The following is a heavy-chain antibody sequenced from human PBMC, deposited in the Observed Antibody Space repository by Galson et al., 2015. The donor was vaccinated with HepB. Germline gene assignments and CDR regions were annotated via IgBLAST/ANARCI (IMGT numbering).Heavy chain of an antibody. CDR3: ARDRQIAARPSGLLDP. V-gene: IGHV3-23*01. J-gene: IGHJ5*02. CDR1: GFTFSSYA. D-gene: IGHD6-6*01. Sequence: SLRLSCAASGFTFSSYAMSWVRQAPGKGLEWVSAISGSGGSTYYADSVKGRFTISRDNAKNSLYLQMNSLRAEDTAVYYCARDRQIAARPSGLLDPWGQGTLVTVSS. CDR2: ISGSGGST.